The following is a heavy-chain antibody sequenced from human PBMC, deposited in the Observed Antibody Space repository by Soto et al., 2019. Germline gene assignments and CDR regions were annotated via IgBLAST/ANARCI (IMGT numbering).Heavy chain of an antibody. J-gene: IGHJ3*02. CDR3: ARGFGYGDYVGNAFDI. CDR2: IYYSGST. D-gene: IGHD4-17*01. CDR1: GGSISSYY. V-gene: IGHV4-59*01. Sequence: SETLSLTCTVSGGSISSYYWSWIRQPPGKGLEWIGYIYYSGSTNYNPSLKSRVTISVDTSKNQFSPKLSSVTAADTAVYYCARGFGYGDYVGNAFDIWGQGTMVTVS.